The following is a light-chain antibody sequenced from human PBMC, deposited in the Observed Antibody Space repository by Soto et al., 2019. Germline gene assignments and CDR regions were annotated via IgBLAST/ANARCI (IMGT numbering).Light chain of an antibody. CDR1: SSDVGGYNY. V-gene: IGLV2-14*01. CDR2: EVS. J-gene: IGLJ1*01. CDR3: ISYTSSSTDV. Sequence: QSVLTQPASVSGSPGQSITISCTGTSSDVGGYNYVSWYQQHPGKAPKLMIYEVSNRPSGVSNRFSGSKSGNTASLTISGLQAEDEADYYCISYTSSSTDVFGTGTKVNVL.